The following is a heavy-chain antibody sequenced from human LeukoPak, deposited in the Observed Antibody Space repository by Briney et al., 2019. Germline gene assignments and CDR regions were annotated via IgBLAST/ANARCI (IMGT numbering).Heavy chain of an antibody. CDR3: ATDLGSSRPNF. V-gene: IGHV3-7*01. D-gene: IGHD6-13*01. CDR1: GFSSSRYW. Sequence: RGSLRLSCAASGFSSSRYWMTWVRQAPGKGLEWVANIKQDGSEKYYVDSAKGRFTISRDNAKNSLYLQMSSLRAEDTAVYYCATDLGSSRPNFWGQGTLVAASS. J-gene: IGHJ4*02. CDR2: IKQDGSEK.